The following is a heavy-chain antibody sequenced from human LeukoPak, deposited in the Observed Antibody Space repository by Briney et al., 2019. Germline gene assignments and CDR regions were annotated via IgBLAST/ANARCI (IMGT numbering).Heavy chain of an antibody. CDR3: ARDNYYDSSNYYRPFDY. CDR1: GGSISSDGYY. D-gene: IGHD3-22*01. V-gene: IGHV4-31*03. CDR2: IYYSGST. J-gene: IGHJ4*02. Sequence: SETLSLTCTVSGGSISSDGYYWSWIRQHPGKGLEWIGYIYYSGSTYYNPSLKNRVIISVDISNNQFSLKLSSVTAADTAVYYCARDNYYDSSNYYRPFDYWGQGILVTVSS.